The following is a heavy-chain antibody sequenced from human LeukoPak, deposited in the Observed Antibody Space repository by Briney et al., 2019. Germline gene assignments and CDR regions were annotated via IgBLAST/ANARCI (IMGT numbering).Heavy chain of an antibody. J-gene: IGHJ4*02. V-gene: IGHV3-23*01. Sequence: GGSLRLSCAASGFSFTSYAMTWVRQVPGKGLEWVSAIRPSGEATFYADSVKGRFTVSRDNSKNTLYLQMNSLRAEDTAVYFCAKRGVVIRVILVGFHKEAYYFDSWGQGVLVTVSS. CDR2: IRPSGEAT. D-gene: IGHD3-22*01. CDR3: AKRGVVIRVILVGFHKEAYYFDS. CDR1: GFSFTSYA.